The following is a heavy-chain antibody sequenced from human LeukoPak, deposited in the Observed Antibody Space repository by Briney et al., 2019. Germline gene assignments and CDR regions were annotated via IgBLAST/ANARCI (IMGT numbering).Heavy chain of an antibody. Sequence: SETLSLTCTVSGGSISSYYWSWIRQPPGKGLEWIGYIYYSGSTNYNPSLKSRVTISVDTSKNQFSLKLSSVTAADTAVYYCARGHRRITMVRGVYYYFDYWGQGTLVTVSS. D-gene: IGHD3-10*01. CDR1: GGSISSYY. CDR3: ARGHRRITMVRGVYYYFDY. J-gene: IGHJ4*02. V-gene: IGHV4-59*01. CDR2: IYYSGST.